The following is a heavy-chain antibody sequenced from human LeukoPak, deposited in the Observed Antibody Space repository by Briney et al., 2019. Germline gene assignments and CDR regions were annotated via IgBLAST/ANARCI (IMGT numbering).Heavy chain of an antibody. Sequence: ASVKVSCKPSGCSFTNYYMHWVRQAPGQGLEWMGIINPSGGSTNYAQKFQGRVTMTRDTSTRTVYMELSSLRSEDTAVYYCARVAREYYDFWSGYSNLPYYFDYWGQGTLVTVSS. D-gene: IGHD3-3*01. V-gene: IGHV1-46*01. CDR1: GCSFTNYY. CDR2: INPSGGST. CDR3: ARVAREYYDFWSGYSNLPYYFDY. J-gene: IGHJ4*02.